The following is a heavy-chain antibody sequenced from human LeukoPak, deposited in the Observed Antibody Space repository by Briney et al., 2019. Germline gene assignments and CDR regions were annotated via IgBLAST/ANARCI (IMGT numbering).Heavy chain of an antibody. J-gene: IGHJ4*02. CDR1: GGSISSSSYY. D-gene: IGHD2-15*01. Sequence: SETLSLTCTVSGGSISSSSYYWGWIRQPPGKGLEWIGSIYYSGSTYYNPSLKSRVTISVDTSKNQFSLKLSSVTAADTAVYYCARDGGDYWGQGTLVTVSS. CDR3: ARDGGDY. V-gene: IGHV4-39*02. CDR2: IYYSGST.